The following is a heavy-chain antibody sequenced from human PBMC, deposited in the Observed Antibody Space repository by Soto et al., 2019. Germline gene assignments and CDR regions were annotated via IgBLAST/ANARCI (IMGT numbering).Heavy chain of an antibody. D-gene: IGHD1-26*01. CDR1: GFTFSSYW. CDR2: INGDGSST. Sequence: EVQLVESGGGLVQPGGSLRLSCAASGFTFSSYWMHWVRQAPGKGLVWVSRINGDGSSTTYADSVKGRFTISRDNAENTLYLQMNSLRAEDTAVYHCAPVGTGSYNWFDPWGQGTLVTVSS. J-gene: IGHJ5*02. V-gene: IGHV3-74*01. CDR3: APVGTGSYNWFDP.